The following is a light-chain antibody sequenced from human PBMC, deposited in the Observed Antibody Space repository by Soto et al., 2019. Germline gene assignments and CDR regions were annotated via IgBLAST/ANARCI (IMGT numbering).Light chain of an antibody. CDR1: QSVSSY. CDR2: DAS. CDR3: QQRMNWPLT. V-gene: IGKV3-11*01. Sequence: EIVLTQSPATLSLSPGERATLSCRASQSVSSYLAWYQQKRGQAPRLLIYDASNRATGIPARFSGSGSGTDFTLTISSLEPEDFAVYYCQQRMNWPLTFGQGTRLE. J-gene: IGKJ5*01.